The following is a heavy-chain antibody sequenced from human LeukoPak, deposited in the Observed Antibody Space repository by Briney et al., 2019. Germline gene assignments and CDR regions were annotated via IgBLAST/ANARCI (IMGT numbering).Heavy chain of an antibody. Sequence: GGSVRLSCAASGFTFSSYEMNWVRQAPGKGLEWVSYISSSGSTIYYADSVKGRFTISRDNAKNSLYLQMNSLRAEDTAVYYCARELFDYYDSSGYQDYWGQGTLVTVSS. CDR2: ISSSGSTI. J-gene: IGHJ4*02. CDR3: ARELFDYYDSSGYQDY. CDR1: GFTFSSYE. D-gene: IGHD3-22*01. V-gene: IGHV3-48*03.